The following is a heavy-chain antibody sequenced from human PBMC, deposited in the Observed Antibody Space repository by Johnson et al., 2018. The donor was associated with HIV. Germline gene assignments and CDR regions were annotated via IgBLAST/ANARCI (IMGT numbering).Heavy chain of an antibody. V-gene: IGHV3-7*01. CDR3: ARARIRDRGDAFDI. CDR1: GFTFSNYG. D-gene: IGHD2-15*01. CDR2: IKQDGSEK. J-gene: IGHJ3*02. Sequence: MQLVESGGGVVQPGRSLRLSCAASGFTFSNYGMHWVRQAPGKGLEWVANIKQDGSEKYYVDSVKGRFTISRDNAKNSLYLQMNSLRAEDTAVFYCARARIRDRGDAFDIWGQGTMVTVSS.